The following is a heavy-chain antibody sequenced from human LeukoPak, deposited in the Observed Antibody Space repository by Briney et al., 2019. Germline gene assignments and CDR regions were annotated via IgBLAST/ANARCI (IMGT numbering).Heavy chain of an antibody. Sequence: GGSLRLSCAASGFTFDDYAMHWVRQAPGKGLEWVSGISWNSVVIAYADSVKGRFTISRDNAKNSLFLQMNSLRDEDTAVFYCARSRYDYIWGIDYWGQGTLVTISS. J-gene: IGHJ4*02. CDR3: ARSRYDYIWGIDY. CDR1: GFTFDDYA. D-gene: IGHD3-16*01. CDR2: ISWNSVVI. V-gene: IGHV3-9*01.